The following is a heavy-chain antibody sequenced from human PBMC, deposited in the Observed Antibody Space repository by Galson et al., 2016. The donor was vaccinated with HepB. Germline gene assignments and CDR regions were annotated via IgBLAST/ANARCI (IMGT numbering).Heavy chain of an antibody. D-gene: IGHD5/OR15-5a*01. Sequence: SLRLSCAASGFTFSSYAMSWVRQAAGKGLEWVSAISDSGESRHYTDSVKGRFTISRDNSKNTLHLQMNSLRAEDTALYYCAKVALSGLTYFDNWGQGSLVTVSS. CDR3: AKVALSGLTYFDN. V-gene: IGHV3-23*01. J-gene: IGHJ4*02. CDR2: ISDSGESR. CDR1: GFTFSSYA.